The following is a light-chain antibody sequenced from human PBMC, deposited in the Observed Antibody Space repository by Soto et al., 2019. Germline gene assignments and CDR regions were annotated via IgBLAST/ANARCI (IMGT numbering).Light chain of an antibody. J-gene: IGLJ1*01. CDR2: EVT. Sequence: QSVLTQPPSASGSPGQSVTISCTGTSSDVGGYNYVSWYQQHPGKAPKLLIYEVTKRPSGVPDRFSGSKSGNTASLTVSGLQPEDEGDYYCSSYAGTAYLFXTGTNVTVL. CDR3: SSYAGTAYL. V-gene: IGLV2-8*01. CDR1: SSDVGGYNY.